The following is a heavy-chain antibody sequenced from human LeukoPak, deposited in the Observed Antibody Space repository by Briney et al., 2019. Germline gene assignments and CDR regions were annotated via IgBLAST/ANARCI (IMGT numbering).Heavy chain of an antibody. CDR3: ATEVLFAAAGFFDY. CDR2: FDPEDGET. Sequence: ASVKVSCKVSGYILTELSMHWVRQAPGKGLEWMGGFDPEDGETIYAQKFQGRVTMTEDTSTDTAYMELSSLRSEDTAVYYCATEVLFAAAGFFDYWGQGTLVTVSS. CDR1: GYILTELS. D-gene: IGHD6-13*01. V-gene: IGHV1-24*01. J-gene: IGHJ4*02.